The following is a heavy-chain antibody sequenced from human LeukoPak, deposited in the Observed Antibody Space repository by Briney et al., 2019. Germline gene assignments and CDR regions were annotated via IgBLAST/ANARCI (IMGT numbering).Heavy chain of an antibody. CDR3: AQDWEDIVVVAATLGY. CDR1: GFSFSSYA. Sequence: GGSLRLSCAASGFSFSSYAMSWVRQAPGEGLQWVSAISGSGGSAYYAASVKGRFIISRDNSKNTLYLQMNSLRAEDTAVYYCAQDWEDIVVVAATLGYWGQGTLVTVS. D-gene: IGHD2-15*01. J-gene: IGHJ4*02. CDR2: ISGSGGSA. V-gene: IGHV3-23*01.